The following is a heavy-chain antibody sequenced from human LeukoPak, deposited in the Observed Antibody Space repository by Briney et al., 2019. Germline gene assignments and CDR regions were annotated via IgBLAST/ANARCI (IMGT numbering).Heavy chain of an antibody. Sequence: PGGSLRLSCAASGFTFSSYWMSWVRQAPGKGLEWVANIKQDGSEKYYVDSVKGRFTISRDNAKNSLYLQMNSLRAEDTAVYYCARGGSHYYDSMDYWGQGTLVTVSS. CDR3: ARGGSHYYDSMDY. D-gene: IGHD3-22*01. J-gene: IGHJ4*02. CDR1: GFTFSSYW. V-gene: IGHV3-7*01. CDR2: IKQDGSEK.